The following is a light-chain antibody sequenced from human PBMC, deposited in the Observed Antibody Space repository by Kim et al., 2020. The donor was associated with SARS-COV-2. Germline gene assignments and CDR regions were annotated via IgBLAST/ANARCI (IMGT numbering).Light chain of an antibody. V-gene: IGKV1-39*01. J-gene: IGKJ3*01. CDR3: QQSYITPFT. CDR2: AAS. Sequence: ASVGDRVTITCRTSQSISSHLNWYHQKPGRATKLLIYAASTLQGGVPSRFSGSGSETDFTLTISSLQPEDFGTYFCQQSYITPFTFGPGTKVDIK. CDR1: QSISSH.